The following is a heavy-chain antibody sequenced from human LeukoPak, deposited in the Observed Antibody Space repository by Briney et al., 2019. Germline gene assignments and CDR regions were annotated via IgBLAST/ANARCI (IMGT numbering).Heavy chain of an antibody. CDR1: GDSISSSNYY. V-gene: IGHV4-39*01. CDR2: ISYSGTT. CDR3: ARTSQGAFDI. J-gene: IGHJ3*02. Sequence: PSETLSLTCTVSGDSISSSNYYWGWIRQPPGKGLEWIGGISYSGTTYYNPSLKSRVTISIDTSKNQFSLKLSSVTAADTAVYYCARTSQGAFDIRGQGTMVTVSS.